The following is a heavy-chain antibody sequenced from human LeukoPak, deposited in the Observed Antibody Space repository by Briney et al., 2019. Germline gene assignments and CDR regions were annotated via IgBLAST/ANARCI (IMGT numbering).Heavy chain of an antibody. Sequence: SQTLSHTCTVSGGSISSYYWSWIRQPPGKGLEWIGYIYYSGSTNYNPSLKSRVTISVDTSKNQFSLKLSSVTAADTAVYYCARERLWFGELGAFDIWGQGTMVTVSS. D-gene: IGHD3-10*01. J-gene: IGHJ3*02. CDR3: ARERLWFGELGAFDI. V-gene: IGHV4-59*01. CDR2: IYYSGST. CDR1: GGSISSYY.